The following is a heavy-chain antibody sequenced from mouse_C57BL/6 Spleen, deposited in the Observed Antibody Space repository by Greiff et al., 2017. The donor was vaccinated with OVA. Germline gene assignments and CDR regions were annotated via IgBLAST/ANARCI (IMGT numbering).Heavy chain of an antibody. V-gene: IGHV1-20*01. CDR1: GYSFTGYF. Sequence: EVQLQESGPELVKPGDSVKISCKASGYSFTGYFMNWVMQSHGKSLEWIGRINPYNGDTFYNQKFKGKATLTVDKSSSTAHMELRSLTSEDSAVYYCARSEKVTTVYYYAMDYWGQGTSVTVSS. CDR2: INPYNGDT. CDR3: ARSEKVTTVYYYAMDY. D-gene: IGHD2-2*01. J-gene: IGHJ4*01.